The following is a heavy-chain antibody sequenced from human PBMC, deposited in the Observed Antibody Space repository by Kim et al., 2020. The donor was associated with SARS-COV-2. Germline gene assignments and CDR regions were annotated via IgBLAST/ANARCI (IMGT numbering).Heavy chain of an antibody. V-gene: IGHV3-15*05. CDR2: GGTT. J-gene: IGHJ4*02. Sequence: GGTTAYAAPVKGRFTISRDDSKNTLYLQMNSLKTDDTAVYYCTTDHEAGYWGQGTLVTVSS. CDR3: TTDHEAGY.